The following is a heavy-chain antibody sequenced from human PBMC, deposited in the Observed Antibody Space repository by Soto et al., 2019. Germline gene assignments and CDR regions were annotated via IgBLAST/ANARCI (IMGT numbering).Heavy chain of an antibody. CDR3: ARGILTGYGMDV. CDR1: GGTFSSYA. V-gene: IGHV1-69*13. Sequence: ASVKVSCKASGGTFSSYAISWVRQAPGQGLEWMGGIIPIFGTASYAQKFQGRVTITADESTSTAYMELSSLRSEDTAVYYCARGILTGYGMDVWGQGTTVTVSS. J-gene: IGHJ6*02. CDR2: IIPIFGTA. D-gene: IGHD3-9*01.